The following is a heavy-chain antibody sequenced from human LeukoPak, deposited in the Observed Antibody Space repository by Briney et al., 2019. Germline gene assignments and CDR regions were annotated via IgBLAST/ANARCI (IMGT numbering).Heavy chain of an antibody. CDR1: GFTFNSYS. CDR3: ARASGDIVETATMGSY. D-gene: IGHD5-18*01. Sequence: GGSLRLSCAASGFTFNSYSMNWVRQAPGKGLEWVSSISSSSSSIYYADSVKGRFTVSRDNAKNSLYLQMNSLRAEDTAVYYCARASGDIVETATMGSYWGQGTLVTVSS. V-gene: IGHV3-21*01. J-gene: IGHJ4*02. CDR2: ISSSSSSI.